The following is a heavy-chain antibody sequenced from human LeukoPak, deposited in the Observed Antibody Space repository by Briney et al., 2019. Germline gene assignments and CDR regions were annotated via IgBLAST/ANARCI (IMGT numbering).Heavy chain of an antibody. CDR1: GYTFTGYY. CDR2: INPNSGGT. J-gene: IGHJ4*02. V-gene: IGHV1-2*04. Sequence: ASVKVSCKASGYTFTGYYMHWVRQAPGQGLEWMGWINPNSGGTNYAQKFQGWVTMTRDTSISTAYMGLSRLRSDDTAVYYCARGQFYGDYSSPLFYWGQGTLVTVSS. D-gene: IGHD4-17*01. CDR3: ARGQFYGDYSSPLFY.